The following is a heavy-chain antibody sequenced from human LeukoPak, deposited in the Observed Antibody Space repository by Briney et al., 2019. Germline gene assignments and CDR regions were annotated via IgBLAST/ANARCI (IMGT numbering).Heavy chain of an antibody. Sequence: GGSLRLSCAASGFTFSSYGMHRVRQAPGKGLEWVAVISYDGSNKYYADSVKGRFTISRDNSKNTLYLQMNSLRAEDTAVYYCAKEGVGPYYDSSGYPRYYFDYWGQGTLVTVSS. D-gene: IGHD3-22*01. V-gene: IGHV3-30*18. CDR1: GFTFSSYG. CDR2: ISYDGSNK. CDR3: AKEGVGPYYDSSGYPRYYFDY. J-gene: IGHJ4*02.